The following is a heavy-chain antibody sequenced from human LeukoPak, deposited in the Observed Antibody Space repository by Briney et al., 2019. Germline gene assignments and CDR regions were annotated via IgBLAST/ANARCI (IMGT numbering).Heavy chain of an antibody. CDR3: ARPQGYCSGGSCYLHYYYYYYMDV. J-gene: IGHJ6*03. CDR1: GFTFRTYG. D-gene: IGHD2-15*01. V-gene: IGHV3-21*01. Sequence: GGSLRLSCAASGFTFRTYGIHWVRQAPGKGLEWVSSISSSSSYIYYADSVKGRFTISRDNAKNSLYLQMNSLRAEDTAVYYCARPQGYCSGGSCYLHYYYYYYMDVWGKGTTVTISS. CDR2: ISSSSSYI.